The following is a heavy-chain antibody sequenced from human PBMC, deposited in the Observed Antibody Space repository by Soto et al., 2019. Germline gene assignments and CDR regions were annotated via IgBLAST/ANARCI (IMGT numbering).Heavy chain of an antibody. V-gene: IGHV1-69*02. J-gene: IGHJ4*02. CDR2: IIPILGLA. Sequence: QVQLVQSGAEVKKPGSSVKDSCKASGATFSSYTISWVRQAPGQGLQWMGRIIPILGLANYAQKFQGRVTITADKSTGTAYTELSSLRSEDTAVYYCANPPRYWGQGTLVTVSS. CDR1: GATFSSYT. CDR3: ANPPRY.